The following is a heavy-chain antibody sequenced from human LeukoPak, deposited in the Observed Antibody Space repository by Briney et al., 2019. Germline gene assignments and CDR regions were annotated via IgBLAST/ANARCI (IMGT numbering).Heavy chain of an antibody. CDR2: FYSGGST. CDR3: ASSGYSYGATIPKNY. J-gene: IGHJ4*02. D-gene: IGHD5-18*01. CDR1: GDSINIYY. Sequence: SETLSLTCTVSGDSINIYYWTWIRQPAGKGLEWIGRFYSGGSTNYNPSLKSRVTMSLDTSKNQFSLKLTSVTAADAAVYFCASSGYSYGATIPKNYWGLGTLVTVSS. V-gene: IGHV4-4*07.